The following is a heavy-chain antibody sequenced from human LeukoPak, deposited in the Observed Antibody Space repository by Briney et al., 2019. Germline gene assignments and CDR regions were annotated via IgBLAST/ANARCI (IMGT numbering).Heavy chain of an antibody. V-gene: IGHV3-15*01. CDR1: GFTLSNAY. CDR3: TTTIVGVTTWFDP. CDR2: IKNKTDGGTT. D-gene: IGHD1-26*01. Sequence: GGSLRLSCAASGFTLSNAYMSWVRQAPGKGLEWVGRIKNKTDGGTTDYAAPVKGRFTISRDDSKNTLYLQMNSLKTEDTAVYYCTTTIVGVTTWFDPWGQGTLVTVSS. J-gene: IGHJ5*02.